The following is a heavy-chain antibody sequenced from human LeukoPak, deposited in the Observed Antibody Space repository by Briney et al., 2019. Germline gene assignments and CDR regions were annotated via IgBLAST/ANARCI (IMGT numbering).Heavy chain of an antibody. D-gene: IGHD1-26*01. J-gene: IGHJ3*02. CDR2: IKQDGSEK. CDR3: ARGTPGAFVGAMTGDAFDI. CDR1: GFTFSSYW. Sequence: PGGSLRLSCAASGFTFSSYWMSWVRQAPGKGLEWVANIKQDGSEKYYVDSVKGRFTISRDNAKNSLYLQMNSLRAEDTAVYYCARGTPGAFVGAMTGDAFDIWGQGTVVTVSS. V-gene: IGHV3-7*01.